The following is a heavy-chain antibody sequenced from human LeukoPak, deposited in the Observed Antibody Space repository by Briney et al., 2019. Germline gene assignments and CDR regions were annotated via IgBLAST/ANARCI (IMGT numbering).Heavy chain of an antibody. Sequence: ASVKVSCKASGYTFTSYYMHWVRQAPGQGIEWMGWINPNSGGTNYAQKFQGRVTMTRDTSISTAYMELGRLRSDDTAVYYCAREGGIAARRARGVDYWGQGTLVTVSS. CDR1: GYTFTSYY. CDR2: INPNSGGT. CDR3: AREGGIAARRARGVDY. V-gene: IGHV1-2*02. D-gene: IGHD6-6*01. J-gene: IGHJ4*02.